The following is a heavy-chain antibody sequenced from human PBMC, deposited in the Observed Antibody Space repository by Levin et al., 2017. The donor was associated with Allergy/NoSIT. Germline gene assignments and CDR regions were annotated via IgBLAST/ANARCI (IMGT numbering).Heavy chain of an antibody. CDR2: IYSGGST. Sequence: GESLKISCAASGFTVSSHYMSWVRQAPGKGLEWVSVIYSGGSTYYADSVKGRFTISRDNSKNTLYLQMNSLRAEDTAVYYCASDSLQNDYWGQGTLVTVSS. V-gene: IGHV3-66*01. J-gene: IGHJ4*02. CDR1: GFTVSSHY. CDR3: ASDSLQNDY.